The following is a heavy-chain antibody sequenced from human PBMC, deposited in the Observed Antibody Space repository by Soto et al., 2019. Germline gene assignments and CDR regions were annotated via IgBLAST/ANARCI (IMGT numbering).Heavy chain of an antibody. D-gene: IGHD2-2*02. CDR3: AEGYNENSFFDY. CDR2: IVVGSGDT. Sequence: AASVKVSCKASGCTFRTSAVQWVRQARGQRLEWIGWIVVGSGDTNSVQKFQERLTITRDMSTNIAYMELSSLRSEDTAVYYCAEGYNENSFFDYWGQGTLVTVSS. V-gene: IGHV1-58*01. J-gene: IGHJ4*02. CDR1: GCTFRTSA.